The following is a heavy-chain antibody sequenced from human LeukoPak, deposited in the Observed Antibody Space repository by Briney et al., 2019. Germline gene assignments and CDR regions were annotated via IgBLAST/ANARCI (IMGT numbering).Heavy chain of an antibody. CDR2: IYYSGST. Sequence: SETLSLTCTVSGGSISSYYWSCIRQPPGKGLEWIGYIYYSGSTNYNPSLKSRVTISVDTSKNQFSLKLSSVTAADTAVYYCARDSPGPFIAAAGTAFDIWGQGTMVTVSS. CDR3: ARDSPGPFIAAAGTAFDI. J-gene: IGHJ3*02. V-gene: IGHV4-59*12. CDR1: GGSISSYY. D-gene: IGHD6-13*01.